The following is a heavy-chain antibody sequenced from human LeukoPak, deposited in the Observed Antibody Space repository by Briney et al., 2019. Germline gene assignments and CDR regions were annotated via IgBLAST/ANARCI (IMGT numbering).Heavy chain of an antibody. CDR3: ASHSTVTWSGRDAFDI. CDR2: IYPGDSDT. V-gene: IGHV5-51*01. Sequence: GESLKISCKGSGYSFTSYWIGWVRQMPGKGLEWMGIIYPGDSDTRYSPSFQGQVTISADKSISTAYLQWSSLKASDTAMYYCASHSTVTWSGRDAFDIWGQGTMVTVSS. D-gene: IGHD4-17*01. J-gene: IGHJ3*02. CDR1: GYSFTSYW.